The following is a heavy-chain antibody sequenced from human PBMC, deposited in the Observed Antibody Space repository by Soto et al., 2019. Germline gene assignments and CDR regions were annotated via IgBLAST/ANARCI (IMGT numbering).Heavy chain of an antibody. V-gene: IGHV4-34*01. CDR2: INHSGST. Sequence: SETLSLTCAVYGGSFSGYYWSWIRQPPGKGLEWIGEINHSGSTNYNPSLKSRVTISVDTSKNQFSLKLSSVTAADTAVYYCAKDQLYIRGVIHNWFDPWGQGTLVTVSS. CDR3: AKDQLYIRGVIHNWFDP. CDR1: GGSFSGYY. D-gene: IGHD3-10*02. J-gene: IGHJ5*02.